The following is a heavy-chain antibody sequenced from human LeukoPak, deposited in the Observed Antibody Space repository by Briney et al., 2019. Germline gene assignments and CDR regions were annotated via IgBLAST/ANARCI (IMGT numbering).Heavy chain of an antibody. J-gene: IGHJ3*02. CDR3: ARLYDGSGWYDAFDI. V-gene: IGHV3-23*01. CDR2: ISGSGGST. CDR1: GFTFSSYA. Sequence: GGSLRLSCAASGFTFSSYAMSWVRQAPGKGLEWVSAISGSGGSTYYADSVKGRFTISRDNSKNTLYLQMNSLRAEDTAVYYCARLYDGSGWYDAFDIWGQGTMVTVSS. D-gene: IGHD6-19*01.